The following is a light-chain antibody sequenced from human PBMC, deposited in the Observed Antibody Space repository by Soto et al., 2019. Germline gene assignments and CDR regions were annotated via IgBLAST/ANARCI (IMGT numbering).Light chain of an antibody. V-gene: IGLV2-11*01. J-gene: IGLJ3*02. CDR3: CSHAGSYSWV. Sequence: QSALTRPRSVSGSPGQSVTISCTGTSSNVGGYNYVSWYQQHPGIAPQLIIYDVTKRPSGVPDRFSGSKSGNTASLTISGLQAEDEADYYCCSHAGSYSWVFGGGTKLTVL. CDR2: DVT. CDR1: SSNVGGYNY.